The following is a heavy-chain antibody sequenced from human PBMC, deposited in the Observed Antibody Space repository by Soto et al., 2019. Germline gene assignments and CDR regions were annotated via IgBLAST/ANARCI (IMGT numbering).Heavy chain of an antibody. V-gene: IGHV4-59*01. Sequence: SETLSLTCTVSGGSISSYYWSWIRQPPGKGLEWIGYIYYSGSTNCNPSLKSRVTISVDTSKNQFSLKLSSVTAADTAVYYCARGRPPYSRPYYFDYWGQGTLVTVSS. CDR2: IYYSGST. CDR3: ARGRPPYSRPYYFDY. CDR1: GGSISSYY. J-gene: IGHJ4*02. D-gene: IGHD6-13*01.